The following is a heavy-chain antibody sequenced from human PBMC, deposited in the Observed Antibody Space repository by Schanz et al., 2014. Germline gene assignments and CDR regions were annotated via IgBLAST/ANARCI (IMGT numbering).Heavy chain of an antibody. CDR1: GFTFSAYY. D-gene: IGHD3-16*01. CDR3: TRVTISPGGHGLAV. J-gene: IGHJ6*02. Sequence: VQLVESGGGVVQPGRSLRLSCAASGFTFSAYYMDWVRQAPGKGLEWVGRTRNRANNYFTEYAASVKGRFTISRDDSKNSLYLQMSSLKSEDTALYYCTRVTISPGGHGLAVWGQGTTVTVSS. CDR2: TRNRANNYFT. V-gene: IGHV3-72*01.